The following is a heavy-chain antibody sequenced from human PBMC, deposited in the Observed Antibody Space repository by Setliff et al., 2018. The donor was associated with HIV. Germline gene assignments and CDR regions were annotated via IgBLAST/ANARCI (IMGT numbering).Heavy chain of an antibody. Sequence: GGSLRLSCAASGFAFSSHQMSWVRQAPGKGLEWVAKIRQDGTDKYYVDSVKGRFTISRDNAKNSLYLQMNSLRAEDTAVYFCASEKKAVFGDAFDIWGQGTMVTVSS. CDR1: GFAFSSHQ. D-gene: IGHD3-3*01. V-gene: IGHV3-7*01. CDR3: ASEKKAVFGDAFDI. CDR2: IRQDGTDK. J-gene: IGHJ3*02.